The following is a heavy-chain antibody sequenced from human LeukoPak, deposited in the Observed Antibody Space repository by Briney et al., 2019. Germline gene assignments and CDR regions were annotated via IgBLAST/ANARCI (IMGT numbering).Heavy chain of an antibody. CDR3: ARDGGSAVAGSIDY. V-gene: IGHV3-30-3*01. D-gene: IGHD6-19*01. CDR1: GFTFSSYA. J-gene: IGHJ4*02. Sequence: PGGSLRLSCAASGFTFSSYAMHWVRQTPGKGLEWVAVVSYDGSNKYYADSVKGRFTISRDNSKNTLFLQMNSLRPEDTAVYYCARDGGSAVAGSIDYWGQGTLVIVSS. CDR2: VSYDGSNK.